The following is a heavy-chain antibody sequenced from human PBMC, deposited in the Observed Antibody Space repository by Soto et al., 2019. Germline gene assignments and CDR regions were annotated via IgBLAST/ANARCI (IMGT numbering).Heavy chain of an antibody. D-gene: IGHD6-19*01. J-gene: IGHJ6*02. CDR3: ARDDLYSSGQADYYGMDV. CDR2: INPNSGGT. Sequence: QVQLVQSGAEVKKPGASVKVSCKASGYTFTGYYMHWVRQAPGQGLEWMGWINPNSGGTNYAQKFQGRVTMTRDTSISTAYMELSRLRSDDTAVYYCARDDLYSSGQADYYGMDVWGQGTTVTVSS. V-gene: IGHV1-2*02. CDR1: GYTFTGYY.